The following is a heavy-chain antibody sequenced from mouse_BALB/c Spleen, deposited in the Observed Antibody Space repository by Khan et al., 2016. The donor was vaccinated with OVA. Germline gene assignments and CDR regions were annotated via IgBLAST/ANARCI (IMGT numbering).Heavy chain of an antibody. CDR1: GYTFTNYG. CDR3: ARSNGNYWFAY. D-gene: IGHD2-1*01. Sequence: QIQLVQSGPELKKPGETVMISCKASGYTFTNYGMNWVKQAPGKGLKWMGWINTYTGEPTYADDFKGRFAFSLETSANTAYLQINNRKNEDTATYCCARSNGNYWFAYWGQGTLVTVSA. V-gene: IGHV9-3-1*01. CDR2: INTYTGEP. J-gene: IGHJ3*01.